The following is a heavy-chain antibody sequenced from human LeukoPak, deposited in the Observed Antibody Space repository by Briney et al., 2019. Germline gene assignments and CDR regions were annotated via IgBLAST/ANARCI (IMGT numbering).Heavy chain of an antibody. V-gene: IGHV1-18*01. CDR2: ISAYNGNT. J-gene: IGHJ5*02. CDR1: GYTFTSYG. D-gene: IGHD3-10*01. Sequence: ASVKVSCKASGYTFTSYGISWVRQAPGQGLEWMGWISAYNGNTNYAQKLQGRVTMTTDTSTSTAYMELSSLRSEDTAVYYCARVFTRFGELFLSNWFDPWGQGTLVTVSS. CDR3: ARVFTRFGELFLSNWFDP.